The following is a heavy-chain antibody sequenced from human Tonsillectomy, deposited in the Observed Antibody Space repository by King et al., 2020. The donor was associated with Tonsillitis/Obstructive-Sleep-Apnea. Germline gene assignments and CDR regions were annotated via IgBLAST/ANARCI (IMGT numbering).Heavy chain of an antibody. V-gene: IGHV4-59*01. Sequence: VQLQESGPGLVKPSETLSLTCTVSGGSIRSYYWSWIRQPPGKGLEWIGYIYYSWSTNYQPSLKSRVTISVDTSKNQFSLKLSAVTAADQAVYYCARTTPGYCSGGSCYGSYTFDPWGQGTLVTVSS. CDR2: IYYSWST. CDR3: ARTTPGYCSGGSCYGSYTFDP. D-gene: IGHD2-15*01. J-gene: IGHJ5*02. CDR1: GGSIRSYY.